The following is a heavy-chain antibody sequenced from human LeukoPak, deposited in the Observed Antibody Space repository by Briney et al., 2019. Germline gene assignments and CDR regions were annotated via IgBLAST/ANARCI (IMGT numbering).Heavy chain of an antibody. CDR1: GFTFSDHY. J-gene: IGHJ3*02. D-gene: IGHD3-3*01. V-gene: IGHV3-72*01. CDR3: ARTLYDFWSGPQNDAFDI. CDR2: IRNKANSHTT. Sequence: GGSLRLSCAASGFTFSDHYMDWVRQAPGKGLEWVGRIRNKANSHTTEYAASVKGRFTISRDDSKNSLYLQMNSLRAEDTAVYYCARTLYDFWSGPQNDAFDIWGQGTMVTVSS.